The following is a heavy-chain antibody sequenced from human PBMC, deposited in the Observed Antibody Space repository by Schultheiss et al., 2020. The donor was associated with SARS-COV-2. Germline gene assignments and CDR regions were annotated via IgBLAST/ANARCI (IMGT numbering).Heavy chain of an antibody. J-gene: IGHJ6*03. Sequence: SETLSLTCTVSGGSISSGGYYWSWIRQPPGKGLEWIGEINHSGSTNYNPSLKSRVTISVDTSKNQFSLKLSSVTAADTAVYYCARGTITIFGVVTFDYYYYYMDVWGKGTTVTVSS. CDR3: ARGTITIFGVVTFDYYYYYMDV. CDR1: GGSISSGGYY. CDR2: INHSGST. D-gene: IGHD3-3*01. V-gene: IGHV4-39*07.